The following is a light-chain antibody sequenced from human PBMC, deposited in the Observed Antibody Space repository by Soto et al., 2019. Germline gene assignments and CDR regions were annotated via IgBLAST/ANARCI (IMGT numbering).Light chain of an antibody. J-gene: IGKJ5*01. CDR3: QQLSRYPLS. CDR2: AAS. V-gene: IGKV1-9*01. Sequence: IQLTLSTSSVSASVGDSVTITCRVSQGISSFLAWYQQKPGKAPKLLIYAASTLQSGVPSRFSGSGPGTDFTLTISSLQPEDFATYFCQQLSRYPLSCGQGTRLEIK. CDR1: QGISSF.